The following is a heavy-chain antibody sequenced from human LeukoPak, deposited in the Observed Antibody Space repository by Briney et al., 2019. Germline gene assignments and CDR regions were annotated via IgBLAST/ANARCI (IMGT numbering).Heavy chain of an antibody. J-gene: IGHJ5*02. CDR2: MNPNSGNT. V-gene: IGHV1-8*01. D-gene: IGHD3-3*01. Sequence: GASVKVSCKASGYTFTSYDINWVRQATGQGLEWMGWMNPNSGNTGYAQKFQGRVTMTRNTSISTAYMELSSLRSEDMAVYYCARGLSRITIFGVVRNWFDPWGQGTLVTVSS. CDR3: ARGLSRITIFGVVRNWFDP. CDR1: GYTFTSYD.